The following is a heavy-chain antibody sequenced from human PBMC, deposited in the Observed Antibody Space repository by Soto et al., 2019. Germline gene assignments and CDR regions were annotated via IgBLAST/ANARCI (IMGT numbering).Heavy chain of an antibody. CDR1: GFTFSSYA. CDR3: XXXSEYSSSCDY. D-gene: IGHD6-6*01. CDR2: ISYDGSNK. Sequence: QVQLVESGGGVVQPGRSLRLSCAASGFTFSSYAMHWVRQAPGKGLEWVAVISYDGSNKYYXXXVKGRFTISRDNSKXXXXXXXXXXXXXXXAVXXXXXXSEYSSSCDYWGQGTLVTVSS. V-gene: IGHV3-30-3*01. J-gene: IGHJ4*02.